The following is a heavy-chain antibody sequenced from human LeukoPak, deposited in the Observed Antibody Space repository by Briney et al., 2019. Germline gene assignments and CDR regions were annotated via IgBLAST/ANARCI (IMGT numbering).Heavy chain of an antibody. V-gene: IGHV3-23*01. D-gene: IGHD6-19*01. CDR2: ISGSGGST. J-gene: IGHJ4*02. CDR1: GFTVSNNY. CDR3: ACRAVGKYYYFDY. Sequence: GGSLRLSCAASGFTVSNNYMSWVRQAPGKGLEWVSAISGSGGSTYYADSVKGRFTISRDNSKNTLYLQMNSLRAEDTAVYYCACRAVGKYYYFDYWGQGTLVTVSS.